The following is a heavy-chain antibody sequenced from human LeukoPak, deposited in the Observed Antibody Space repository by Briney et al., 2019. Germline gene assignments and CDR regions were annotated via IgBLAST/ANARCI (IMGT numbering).Heavy chain of an antibody. CDR3: ARCILRGVDAFDL. Sequence: SETLSLTCTVSGGSINNYYWSWIRQPDGKALEWIGHIYTTGSTNYNPSLKSRVTMSVDTSKSQFSLKLSSVTAADTAVYYCARCILRGVDAFDLWGQGTMVTVSS. J-gene: IGHJ3*01. D-gene: IGHD2-21*01. V-gene: IGHV4-4*07. CDR2: IYTTGST. CDR1: GGSINNYY.